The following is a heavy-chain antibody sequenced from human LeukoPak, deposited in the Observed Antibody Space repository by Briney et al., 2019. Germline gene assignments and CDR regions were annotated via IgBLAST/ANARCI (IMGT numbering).Heavy chain of an antibody. CDR2: IYHSGST. CDR3: AREKELRFLEWPRTNPGFDY. D-gene: IGHD3-3*01. V-gene: IGHV4-39*07. CDR1: GGSISSSSYY. Sequence: PSETLSLTCTVSGGSISSSSYYWGWIRQPPGKGLEWIGSIYHSGSTYYNPSLKSRVTISVDTSKNQFSLKLSSVTAADTAVYYCAREKELRFLEWPRTNPGFDYWGQGTLVTVSS. J-gene: IGHJ4*02.